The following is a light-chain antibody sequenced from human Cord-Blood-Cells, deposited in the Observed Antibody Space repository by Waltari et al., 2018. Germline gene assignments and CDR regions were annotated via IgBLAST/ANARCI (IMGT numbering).Light chain of an antibody. CDR1: SLRSYY. V-gene: IGLV3-19*01. Sequence: SSELTQDPAVSVALGQTVRITCQGDSLRSYYASWYQQKPGQAPVLVIYGKNNRPSGIPDRCSGSSSGNTSSLTSTGAQAEDEADYYCNSRDSSGNHLKVVFGGGTKLTVL. J-gene: IGLJ2*01. CDR2: GKN. CDR3: NSRDSSGNHLKVV.